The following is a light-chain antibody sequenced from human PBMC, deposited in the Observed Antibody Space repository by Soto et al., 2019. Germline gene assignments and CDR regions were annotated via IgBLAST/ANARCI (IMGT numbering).Light chain of an antibody. CDR1: QDISNY. J-gene: IGKJ1*01. CDR2: DAS. Sequence: DIQMTQSPSTLSASVGDRVTITCQASQDISNYLNWYQQKPGKAPKLLIYDASNLETGVPSRFSGSGSGTEFTLSISSLQPDDFATYYCQQYNIYPWTFGQGTKVDIK. CDR3: QQYNIYPWT. V-gene: IGKV1-33*01.